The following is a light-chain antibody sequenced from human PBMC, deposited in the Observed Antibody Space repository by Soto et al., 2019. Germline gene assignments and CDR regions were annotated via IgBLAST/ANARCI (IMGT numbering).Light chain of an antibody. CDR1: SGHSSYD. CDR2: LNSDGSH. Sequence: QAVVTQSPSASASLGASVKLTCTLSSGHSSYDIAWHQQQPEKGPRYLMKLNSDGSHSKGDGIPDRFSGSSSGAERYLTISSLQSEDEADYYCQTWGTGIRVVFGGGTKVTVL. V-gene: IGLV4-69*01. J-gene: IGLJ2*01. CDR3: QTWGTGIRVV.